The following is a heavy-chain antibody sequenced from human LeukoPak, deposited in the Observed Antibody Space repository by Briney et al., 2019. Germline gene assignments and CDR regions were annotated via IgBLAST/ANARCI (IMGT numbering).Heavy chain of an antibody. CDR1: GGSISSGSYY. D-gene: IGHD6-19*01. CDR3: AREAIAVNWFDP. Sequence: SQTLSLTCTDSGGSISSGSYYWSWTRQPAGKGLEWIGRIYTSGSTNYNPSLKSRVTISVDTSKNQFSLKLSSVTAADTAVYYCAREAIAVNWFDPWGQGTLVTVSS. V-gene: IGHV4-61*02. CDR2: IYTSGST. J-gene: IGHJ5*02.